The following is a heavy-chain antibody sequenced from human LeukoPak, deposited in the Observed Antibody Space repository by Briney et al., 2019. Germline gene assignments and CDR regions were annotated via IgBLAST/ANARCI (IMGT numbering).Heavy chain of an antibody. CDR1: GGTFSSYA. J-gene: IGHJ4*02. CDR2: IIPIFGTA. D-gene: IGHD1-26*01. CDR3: AREVVGASFDY. V-gene: IGHV1-69*05. Sequence: ASVTVSFKASGGTFSSYAISWVRQAPGQGLEWMGGIIPIFGTANYAQKFQGRVTITTDESTSTAYMELSSLRSEDTAVYYCAREVVGASFDYWGQGTLVTVSS.